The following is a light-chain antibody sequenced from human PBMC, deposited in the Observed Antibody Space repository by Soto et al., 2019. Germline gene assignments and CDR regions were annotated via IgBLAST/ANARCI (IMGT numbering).Light chain of an antibody. V-gene: IGLV2-14*01. CDR3: SSYTSSNTLV. CDR1: SSDIGGYNY. J-gene: IGLJ2*01. Sequence: QSALTQPASVSGSPGQSITISCTGTSSDIGGYNYVSWFQQHPGKAPKLMIYEVSNRPSGVSNRFSGFKSGNTASLTISGLQAEDEANYYCSSYTSSNTLVFGGGTKVTVL. CDR2: EVS.